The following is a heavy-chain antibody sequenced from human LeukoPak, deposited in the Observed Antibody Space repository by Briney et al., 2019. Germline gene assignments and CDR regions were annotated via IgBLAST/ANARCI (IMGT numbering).Heavy chain of an antibody. CDR2: VSAYNGNT. CDR3: ARDYRGDAFDI. CDR1: GYTFTSYG. Sequence: ASVKVSCKASGYTFTSYGISWVRQAPGQGLEWMGWVSAYNGNTNYAQKLQGRVTMTTDTSTSTAYMELSRLRSDDTAVYYCARDYRGDAFDIWGQGTMVTVSS. D-gene: IGHD1-26*01. J-gene: IGHJ3*02. V-gene: IGHV1-18*01.